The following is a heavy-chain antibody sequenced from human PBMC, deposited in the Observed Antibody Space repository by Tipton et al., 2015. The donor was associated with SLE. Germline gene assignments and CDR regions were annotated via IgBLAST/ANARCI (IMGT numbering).Heavy chain of an antibody. Sequence: TLSLTCTVSGGSISSGSYYWSWIRQPAGKGLEWIGYIYTSGTTNHNPSLKSRVTISVDTSKNRFSLKLSSVTAADTAMYYCARMDNDFWSGYRLDYWGQGTLVTVSS. J-gene: IGHJ4*02. CDR2: IYTSGTT. V-gene: IGHV4-61*09. D-gene: IGHD3-3*01. CDR1: GGSISSGSYY. CDR3: ARMDNDFWSGYRLDY.